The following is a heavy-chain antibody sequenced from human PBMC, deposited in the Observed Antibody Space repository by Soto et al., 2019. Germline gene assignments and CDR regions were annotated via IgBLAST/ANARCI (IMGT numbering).Heavy chain of an antibody. Sequence: GGSVKVPCNASGYTFTCYGISSVRQAPGQGLEWMGLIRPYNGNTNYAQKLQGRVTMTTEKSTSTAYMELRSLRSEETAVYYCARDQSGLVVADQPHGVRLDYYYYGMDVWGQGTTVPVSS. CDR3: ARDQSGLVVADQPHGVRLDYYYYGMDV. CDR1: GYTFTCYG. V-gene: IGHV1-18*01. CDR2: IRPYNGNT. J-gene: IGHJ6*01. D-gene: IGHD6-19*01.